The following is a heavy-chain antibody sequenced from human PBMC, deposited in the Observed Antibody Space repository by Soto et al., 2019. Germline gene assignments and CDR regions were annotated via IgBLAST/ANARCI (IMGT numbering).Heavy chain of an antibody. CDR3: GRVVLWFGEWIFDY. D-gene: IGHD3-10*01. V-gene: IGHV4-59*01. CDR1: GGSISSYY. Sequence: SETLSLTCTVSGGSISSYYWSWIRQPPGKGLEWIGYIYYSGSTNYNPSLKSRVTISVDTSKNQFSLKLSSVTAADTAVYYCGRVVLWFGEWIFDYWGQGTLVTVSS. J-gene: IGHJ4*02. CDR2: IYYSGST.